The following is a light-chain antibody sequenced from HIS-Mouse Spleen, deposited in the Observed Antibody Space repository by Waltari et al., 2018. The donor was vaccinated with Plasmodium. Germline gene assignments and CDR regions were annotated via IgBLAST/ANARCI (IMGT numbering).Light chain of an antibody. CDR3: QQYNNWSFT. J-gene: IGKJ3*01. CDR1: QSVSSN. Sequence: EIVMTQSPATLSVSPGERATLSCRASQSVSSNLAWYQQKPGQAPRLLIYGASTRATGSPARFSGSVSVTEFTLTISSLQSEDFAVYYCQQYNNWSFTFGPGTKVDIK. V-gene: IGKV3-15*01. CDR2: GAS.